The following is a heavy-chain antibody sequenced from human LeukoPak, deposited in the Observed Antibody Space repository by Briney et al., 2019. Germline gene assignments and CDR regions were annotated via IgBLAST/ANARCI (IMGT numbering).Heavy chain of an antibody. CDR1: GGSFSGYY. CDR2: INHSGST. Sequence: SETLSLTCAVFGGSFSGYYWSWIRQPPGKGLEWIGEINHSGSTNYNPSLKSRVTTSVDTSKNQFSLKLSSVTAADTAVYYCARVVDTAPDYWGQGTLVTVSS. J-gene: IGHJ4*02. CDR3: ARVVDTAPDY. V-gene: IGHV4-34*01. D-gene: IGHD5-18*01.